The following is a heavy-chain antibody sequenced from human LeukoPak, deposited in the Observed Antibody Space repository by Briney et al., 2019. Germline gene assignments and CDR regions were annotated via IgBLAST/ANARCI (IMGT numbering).Heavy chain of an antibody. CDR3: ARAAYDSSGYLTL. D-gene: IGHD3-22*01. CDR1: GLTFSSYG. V-gene: IGHV3-33*01. Sequence: GGSLRLSCAASGLTFSSYGMHWVRQAPGKGLEWVAVIWYDGSNKYYADSVKGRFTISRDNSKKLLFLQMNSLRAEDTAVYYCARAAYDSSGYLTLWGQGTLVTVSS. J-gene: IGHJ4*02. CDR2: IWYDGSNK.